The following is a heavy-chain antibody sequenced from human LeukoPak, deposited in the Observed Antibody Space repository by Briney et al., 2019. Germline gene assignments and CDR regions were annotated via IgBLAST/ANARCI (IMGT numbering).Heavy chain of an antibody. CDR2: IYYSGST. D-gene: IGHD3-10*01. Sequence: SETLSLTCTVSGGSISSGDYYWRWIRQPPGKGLEWLWYIYYSGSTYCNPSLESRVTISLDTSKNQFSLKLSSVTAADTAVYYCALYITMVRGVINWFDPWGQGTLVTVSS. J-gene: IGHJ5*02. V-gene: IGHV4-30-4*01. CDR3: ALYITMVRGVINWFDP. CDR1: GGSISSGDYY.